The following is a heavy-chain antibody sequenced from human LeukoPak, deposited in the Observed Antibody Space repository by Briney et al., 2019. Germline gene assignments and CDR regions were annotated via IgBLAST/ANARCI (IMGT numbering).Heavy chain of an antibody. CDR1: GGSLSTTRW. CDR2: VYYSGGGNN. D-gene: IGHD6-6*01. Sequence: SETLSLTCTVSGGSLSTTRWWVWLRQPPGKGLEWVAEVYYSGGGNNNYNPSLKSRVTISVDTSKNQFSLKLSSVTAADTAVYYCARDRLRGSSSSRWFDPWGQGTLVTVSS. CDR3: ARDRLRGSSSSRWFDP. V-gene: IGHV4-4*02. J-gene: IGHJ5*02.